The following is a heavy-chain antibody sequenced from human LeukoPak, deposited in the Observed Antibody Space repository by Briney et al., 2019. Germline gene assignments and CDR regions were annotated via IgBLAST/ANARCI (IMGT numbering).Heavy chain of an antibody. CDR3: ARRVPAAMVDDAFYI. V-gene: IGHV1-69*13. CDR2: IIPIFGTA. J-gene: IGHJ3*02. Sequence: GASVKVSCKASGGTFSSYAISWVGQATGQGVEWLGGIIPIFGTANYAQKFQGRVTITADESTSTAYMELSSLRSEDTAVYDRARRVPAAMVDDAFYIWGQGTMVTVSS. D-gene: IGHD2-2*01. CDR1: GGTFSSYA.